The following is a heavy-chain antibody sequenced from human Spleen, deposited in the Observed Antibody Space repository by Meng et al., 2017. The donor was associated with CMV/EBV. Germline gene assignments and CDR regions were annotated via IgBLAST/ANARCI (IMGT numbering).Heavy chain of an antibody. D-gene: IGHD3-10*01. CDR1: GYSFTSYW. CDR3: ARHLIDGGRLWFGDSRDAFDI. CDR2: IYPGDSDT. J-gene: IGHJ3*02. Sequence: GESLKISCKGSGYSFTSYWIGWVRQMPGKGLEWMGIIYPGDSDTRYSPSFQGQVTISADKSISTAYLQWSSLKASDTAMYYCARHLIDGGRLWFGDSRDAFDIWGQGTMVTVSS. V-gene: IGHV5-51*01.